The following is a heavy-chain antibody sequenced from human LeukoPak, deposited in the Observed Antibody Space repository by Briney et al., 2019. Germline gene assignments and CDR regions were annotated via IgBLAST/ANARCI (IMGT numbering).Heavy chain of an antibody. CDR3: ARDAEQWLVPGYFDY. Sequence: VASVKVSCKASGYTFTSYAMHWVRQAPGQRLEWMGWINAGNGNTKYSQKFQGRVTITRDTSASTAYMELSSLRSEDTAVYYCARDAEQWLVPGYFDYWGQGTLVTVSS. J-gene: IGHJ4*02. CDR1: GYTFTSYA. V-gene: IGHV1-3*01. CDR2: INAGNGNT. D-gene: IGHD6-19*01.